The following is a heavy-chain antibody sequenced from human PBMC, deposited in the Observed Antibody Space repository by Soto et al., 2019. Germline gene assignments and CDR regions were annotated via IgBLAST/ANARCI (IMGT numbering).Heavy chain of an antibody. CDR1: GGSFSGYY. CDR3: ARVGAGGDYVGCMDV. J-gene: IGHJ6*02. CDR2: INHSGST. Sequence: QVQLQQWGAGLLKPSETLSLTCAVYGGSFSGYYWSWIRQPPGKGLEWIGEINHSGSTNYNPSLKSRVTISVDTCKTRFSLKLSSVTAADTAVYYCARVGAGGDYVGCMDVWGQGTTVTVSS. V-gene: IGHV4-34*01. D-gene: IGHD4-17*01.